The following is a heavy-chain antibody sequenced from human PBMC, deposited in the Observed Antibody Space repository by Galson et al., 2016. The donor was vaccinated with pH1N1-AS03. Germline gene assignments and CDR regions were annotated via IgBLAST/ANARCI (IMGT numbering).Heavy chain of an antibody. CDR3: SKGVRYAFYAQFDR. D-gene: IGHD2/OR15-2a*01. CDR2: ISGGGVTT. CDR1: GFTFSSYA. J-gene: IGHJ4*02. Sequence: SLRLSCAASGFTFSSYAMSWVRQTPGKGLEWVSAISGGGVTTYYAESVKGRFTISRDNSKTTVSLQMNSLSADDTAIYYCSKGVRYAFYAQFDRWGQGTLVTVSS. V-gene: IGHV3-23*01.